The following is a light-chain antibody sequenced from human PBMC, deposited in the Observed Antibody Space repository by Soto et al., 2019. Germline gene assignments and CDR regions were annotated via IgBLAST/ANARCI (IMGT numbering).Light chain of an antibody. J-gene: IGLJ2*01. CDR3: QSHDSKLDSVV. V-gene: IGLV1-40*01. Sequence: QSVLTQPTSVSGAPGQTVTISCTGSSSNIGANYDVNWYQQLPGTAPKVLIYGNTNRPSGVPDRFSASKSGTSASLGIAGLQAEDDADYYCQSHDSKLDSVVFGGGTKLTVL. CDR1: SSNIGANYD. CDR2: GNT.